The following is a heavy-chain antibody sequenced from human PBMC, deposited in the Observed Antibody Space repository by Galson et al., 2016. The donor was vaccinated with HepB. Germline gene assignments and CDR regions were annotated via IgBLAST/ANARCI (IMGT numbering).Heavy chain of an antibody. D-gene: IGHD3-3*01. Sequence: QSGAEAKKPGGSLKISCRGSGYTFDSYWIGWVRQMPGKGLEWMAIIYPGDFDIRYRPSFQGQVSLSVDKSTSTADLQWTSLKASDTALYYCARSLTGSYDFWGAIYNYYAMDVWGQGTTVIVS. J-gene: IGHJ6*02. V-gene: IGHV5-51*01. CDR2: IYPGDFDI. CDR1: GYTFDSYW. CDR3: ARSLTGSYDFWGAIYNYYAMDV.